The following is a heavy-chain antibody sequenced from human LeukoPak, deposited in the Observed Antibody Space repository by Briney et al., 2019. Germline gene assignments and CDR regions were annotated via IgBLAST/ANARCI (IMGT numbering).Heavy chain of an antibody. CDR1: GGSISSYY. D-gene: IGHD3-22*01. V-gene: IGHV4-4*08. CDR2: IYTSGST. Sequence: SETLSLTCTVSGGSISSYYWSWIRQPPGKGLEWIGRIYTSGSTNYNPSLKSRVTISVDTSKNQFSLKLSSVTAADTAVYYCAREYYYDSSRSSFDYWGQGTLVTVSS. J-gene: IGHJ4*02. CDR3: AREYYYDSSRSSFDY.